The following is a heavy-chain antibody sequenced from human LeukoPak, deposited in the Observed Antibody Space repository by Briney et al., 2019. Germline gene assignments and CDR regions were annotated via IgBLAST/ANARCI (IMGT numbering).Heavy chain of an antibody. Sequence: GGSLRLSCAASGFTFSSFAMTWVRQAPGKGLEWVSGISGSGGSAYYADSVKGRFTISRDNSKNTLYLQVNSLRAEDTAVYYCAKDASPYYWGQGTLVTVSS. J-gene: IGHJ4*02. V-gene: IGHV3-23*01. CDR3: AKDASPYY. CDR2: ISGSGGSA. CDR1: GFTFSSFA.